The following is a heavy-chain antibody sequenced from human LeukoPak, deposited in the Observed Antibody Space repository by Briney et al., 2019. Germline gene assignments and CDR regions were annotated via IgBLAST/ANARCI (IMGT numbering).Heavy chain of an antibody. CDR3: ARPASRELELRNYAFDI. CDR1: GGTFSSYA. J-gene: IGHJ3*02. Sequence: RASVKVSCKASGGTFSSYAISWVRQAPGQGLEWMGGIIPIFGTANYAQKFQGRVTITADESTSTAYMELSSLRSEDTAVYYCARPASRELELRNYAFDIWGQGTIVTVSS. D-gene: IGHD1-7*01. CDR2: IIPIFGTA. V-gene: IGHV1-69*13.